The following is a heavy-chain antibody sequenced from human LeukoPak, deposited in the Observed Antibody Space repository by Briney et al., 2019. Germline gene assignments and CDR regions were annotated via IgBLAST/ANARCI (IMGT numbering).Heavy chain of an antibody. CDR2: INSDGSST. CDR1: GFTFSSYW. V-gene: IGHV3-74*01. D-gene: IGHD3-22*01. CDR3: ARDQVITKDNYFDY. Sequence: SGGSLRLSCAASGFTFSSYWMHWVRQAPGKGLVWVSRINSDGSSTRYADSVKGRFTISRDNAKNSLYLQMNSLRAEDTAVYYCARDQVITKDNYFDYWGQGTLVTVSS. J-gene: IGHJ4*02.